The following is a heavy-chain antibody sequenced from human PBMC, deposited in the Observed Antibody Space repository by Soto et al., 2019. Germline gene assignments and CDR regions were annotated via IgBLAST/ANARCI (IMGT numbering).Heavy chain of an antibody. J-gene: IGHJ6*02. V-gene: IGHV3-7*01. CDR2: IRQDGGEK. CDR1: GPTFSTYW. CDR3: ARVIVLVPAAHYGMDV. Sequence: EVQLVESGGGLVQPGGSLRLSCAASGPTFSTYWMSWVRQAPGKGLEWVANIRQDGGEKYYVDSVKGRFTISRDNARNSLYLQMNSLRAEDTAVYYCARVIVLVPAAHYGMDVWGQGTTVTVSS. D-gene: IGHD2-2*01.